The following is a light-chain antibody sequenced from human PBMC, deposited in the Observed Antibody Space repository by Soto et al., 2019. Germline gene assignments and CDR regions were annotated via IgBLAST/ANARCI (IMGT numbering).Light chain of an antibody. J-gene: IGLJ1*01. Sequence: QSVLTQPASVSGSPGQSITIYCTGTSSDVGGYNYVSWYQQHPGKAPKLMINNVNNRPSGVSNRFSGSKSGNTASLTISGLQAEDEADYYCSSYTSSSTLPDVFGTGTKVTVL. CDR1: SSDVGGYNY. CDR2: NVN. CDR3: SSYTSSSTLPDV. V-gene: IGLV2-14*01.